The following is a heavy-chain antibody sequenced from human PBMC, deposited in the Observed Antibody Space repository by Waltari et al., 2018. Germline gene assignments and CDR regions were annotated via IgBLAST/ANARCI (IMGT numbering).Heavy chain of an antibody. CDR1: GYTFTRYA. V-gene: IGHV1-3*05. J-gene: IGHJ3*02. D-gene: IGHD1-26*01. CDR2: INAGNGNT. CDR3: ARRELRERDAFDI. Sequence: QVQLVQSGAEQKKPGASVKVSCTASGYTFTRYALHWVRQAPGQRLEWMGWINAGNGNTKYSQKFQGRVTITRDTSASTAYMELSSLRSEDTAVYYCARRELRERDAFDIWGQGTMVTVSS.